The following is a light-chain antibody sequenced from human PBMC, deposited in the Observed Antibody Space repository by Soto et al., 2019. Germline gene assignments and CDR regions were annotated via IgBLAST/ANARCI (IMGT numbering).Light chain of an antibody. J-gene: IGLJ3*02. CDR2: DVN. CDR3: RSYAGSYTWV. CDR1: SSDVGGYEY. Sequence: QSALTQPRSVSGSPGQSVTISCTGTSSDVGGYEYVSWYQQDQGKAPQLIIYDVNKRPSGVPDRFSGSKSGNTASLTISGLQTDDETDYYCRSYAGSYTWVFGGGTKVTVL. V-gene: IGLV2-11*01.